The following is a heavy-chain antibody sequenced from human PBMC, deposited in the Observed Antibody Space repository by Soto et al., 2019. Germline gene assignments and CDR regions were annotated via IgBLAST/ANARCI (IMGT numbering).Heavy chain of an antibody. Sequence: EVQLVESGGGLIQPGGSLRLSCAVSGFTVSSNYMSWVRQAPGKGLEWVSVIYSGGRTYYADSVKGRFTISRDNSKSTLYLQWNSLRAEDRAVYYWARDITMGPLLVYWGHGTLVTVSS. CDR2: IYSGGRT. CDR3: ARDITMGPLLVY. D-gene: IGHD3-10*01. J-gene: IGHJ4*01. CDR1: GFTVSSNY. V-gene: IGHV3-53*01.